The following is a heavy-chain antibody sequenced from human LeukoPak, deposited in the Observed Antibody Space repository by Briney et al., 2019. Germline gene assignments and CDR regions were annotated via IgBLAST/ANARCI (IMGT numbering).Heavy chain of an antibody. V-gene: IGHV4-59*01. Sequence: PSETLSLTCTVSGGSISSYYWSWIRQPPGKGLEWIGYIYYSGSSNYNPSLKSRVTISVDTSKNQFSLKLSSVTAADTAVYYCARDFRGVAFDYWAQGTLVTVSS. CDR1: GGSISSYY. J-gene: IGHJ4*02. D-gene: IGHD3-10*01. CDR3: ARDFRGVAFDY. CDR2: IYYSGSS.